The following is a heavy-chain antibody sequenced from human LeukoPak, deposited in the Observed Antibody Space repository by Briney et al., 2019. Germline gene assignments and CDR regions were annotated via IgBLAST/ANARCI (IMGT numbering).Heavy chain of an antibody. D-gene: IGHD6-19*01. Sequence: SETLSLTCTVSGGSISSGSYYWSWIRQPAGKGLEWIGRIYTSGSTRYNPSLESRVTMSVDTSKNQFSLKLSSVTAADTAVYYCARVRGKYNSGLYYFDYWGQGTPVTVSS. CDR1: GGSISSGSYY. J-gene: IGHJ4*02. CDR2: IYTSGST. CDR3: ARVRGKYNSGLYYFDY. V-gene: IGHV4-61*02.